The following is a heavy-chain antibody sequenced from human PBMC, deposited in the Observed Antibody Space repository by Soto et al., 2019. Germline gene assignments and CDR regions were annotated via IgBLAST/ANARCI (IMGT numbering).Heavy chain of an antibody. D-gene: IGHD5-18*01. CDR3: ATESGSTYGYFDH. Sequence: LSLTCTVSGGSVASDEDYWTWIRQSPGKGLEWIGYISNSGSTGYNPSLKTRLSMSVDRSKNQFTLRLTSVTAADTAVYFCATESGSTYGYFDHWGQGTQVTVSS. CDR1: GGSVASDEDY. V-gene: IGHV4-30-4*01. J-gene: IGHJ4*02. CDR2: ISNSGST.